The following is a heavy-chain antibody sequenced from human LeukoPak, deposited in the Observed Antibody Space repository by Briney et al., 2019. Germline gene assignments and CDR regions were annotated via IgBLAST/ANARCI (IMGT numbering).Heavy chain of an antibody. Sequence: PGRSLRLSCAASGFTFSSNGMHCVRQAPGKGLEWVAHIQNDGNNKKYADSVKGRFTISRDNSKNTLYLQMNSLRIDDSAVYYCARDWGTSSLYLVNWGQGTLVTVSS. J-gene: IGHJ4*02. V-gene: IGHV3-30*03. CDR2: IQNDGNNK. CDR3: ARDWGTSSLYLVN. CDR1: GFTFSSNG. D-gene: IGHD6-6*01.